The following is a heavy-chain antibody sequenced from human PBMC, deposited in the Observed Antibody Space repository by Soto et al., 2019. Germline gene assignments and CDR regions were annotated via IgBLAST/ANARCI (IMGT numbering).Heavy chain of an antibody. CDR3: AAAPGGNSYY. CDR2: IKGETDGGTT. V-gene: IGHV3-15*01. J-gene: IGHJ4*02. D-gene: IGHD2-21*02. Sequence: EVQLVESGGGLVKPGGSLTLSCAASGFSFSDAWMSWVRQAPGKGLEWVGRIKGETDGGTTDYAAPVKGRFTVSRDDSKKMVFLQMHSLKTEDTAVYYCAAAPGGNSYYWVQGIMVTVSS. CDR1: GFSFSDAW.